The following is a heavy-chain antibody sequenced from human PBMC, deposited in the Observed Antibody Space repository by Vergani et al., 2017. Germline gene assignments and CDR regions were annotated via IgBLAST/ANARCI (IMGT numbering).Heavy chain of an antibody. D-gene: IGHD4-23*01. CDR3: ARESDYGGNTLYYFDY. J-gene: IGHJ4*02. Sequence: QVQLVQSGAEVQKPGASVKVSCKASGYTFTSYGISWVRQAHGQGLEWMGWISAYNGNTNYAQKLQGRVTMTTDTSTSTAYMELRSLRSDDQAVSYCARESDYGGNTLYYFDYWGQGTLVTVSS. V-gene: IGHV1-18*01. CDR1: GYTFTSYG. CDR2: ISAYNGNT.